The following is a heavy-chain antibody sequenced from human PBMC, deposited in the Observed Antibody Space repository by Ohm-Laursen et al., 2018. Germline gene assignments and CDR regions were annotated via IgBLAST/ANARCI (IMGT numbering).Heavy chain of an antibody. D-gene: IGHD3-22*01. J-gene: IGHJ4*02. CDR3: AKEGVYYYDSSATTYYFDY. V-gene: IGHV3-23*01. CDR1: GVTFSSYA. CDR2: ISGSGDKT. Sequence: SLRLSCAASGVTFSSYAMSWVRQAPGKGLEWVSVISGSGDKTYYADSVKGRFTISRDNSKNTLYVQMNSLRAEDTAVYYCAKEGVYYYDSSATTYYFDYWGQGTLVTVSS.